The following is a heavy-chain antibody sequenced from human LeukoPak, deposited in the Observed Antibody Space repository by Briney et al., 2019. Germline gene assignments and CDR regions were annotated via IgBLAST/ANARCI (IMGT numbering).Heavy chain of an antibody. CDR1: GFTVSSNY. D-gene: IGHD2-15*01. V-gene: IGHV3-53*01. J-gene: IGHJ4*02. CDR2: IYSGGST. Sequence: TGGSLRLSCAASGFTVSSNYMSWVRQAPGKGLEWVSVIYSGGSTYYADSVKGRFTISRDNSKNTLFLQMNSLRAEDTAIYFCAKSRSGVSSCYNYWGQGTLVTVSS. CDR3: AKSRSGVSSCYNY.